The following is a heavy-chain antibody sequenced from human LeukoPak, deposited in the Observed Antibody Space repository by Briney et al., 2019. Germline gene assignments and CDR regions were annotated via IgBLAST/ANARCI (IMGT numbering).Heavy chain of an antibody. CDR2: IYYSGST. V-gene: IGHV4-59*01. CDR3: AKGLRWFGDFYFNFFDY. CDR1: GGSISSYY. Sequence: PSETLSLTCAVSGGSISSYYWSWIRQPPGKGLEWIGYIYYSGSTNYNPSLKSRVTISVDTSKNQFSLKLSSVTAADTAVYYCAKGLRWFGDFYFNFFDYWGQGILVTVSS. D-gene: IGHD3-10*01. J-gene: IGHJ4*02.